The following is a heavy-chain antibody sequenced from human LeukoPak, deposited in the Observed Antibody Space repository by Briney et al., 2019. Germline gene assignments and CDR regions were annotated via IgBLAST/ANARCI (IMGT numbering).Heavy chain of an antibody. J-gene: IGHJ5*02. V-gene: IGHV1-2*02. CDR2: INPNSGGT. CDR1: GYTFTSYY. CDR3: ARDLHYGGNSGWFDP. D-gene: IGHD4-23*01. Sequence: GASVKVSCKASGYTFTSYYMHWVRQAPGQGLEWMGWINPNSGGTNYAQKFQGRVTMTRDTSISTAYMELSRLRSDDTAVYYCARDLHYGGNSGWFDPWGQGTLVTVSS.